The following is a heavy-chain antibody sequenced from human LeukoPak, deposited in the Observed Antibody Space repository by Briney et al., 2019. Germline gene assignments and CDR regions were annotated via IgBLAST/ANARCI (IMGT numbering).Heavy chain of an antibody. Sequence: ASVKVSCKASGYTFTNYYLHWVRQAPGQGLERMGIINPSGGSTTYAQKFQGRVTMTRDTSTSTVYMELSSLRSEDTAVYYCARDRPPNHFDYWGQGTLVTISS. CDR3: ARDRPPNHFDY. J-gene: IGHJ4*02. CDR2: INPSGGST. D-gene: IGHD1-14*01. V-gene: IGHV1-46*01. CDR1: GYTFTNYY.